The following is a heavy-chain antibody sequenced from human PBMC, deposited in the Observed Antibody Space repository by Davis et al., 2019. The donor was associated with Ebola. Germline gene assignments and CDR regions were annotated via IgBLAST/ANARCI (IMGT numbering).Heavy chain of an antibody. D-gene: IGHD5-12*01. CDR3: ARGRGGYITHNYYYAMDV. CDR1: DGSFSAYY. V-gene: IGHV4-34*01. J-gene: IGHJ6*02. CDR2: INHSGST. Sequence: PSETLSLTCAVYDGSFSAYYWSWIRQPPGKGLEWIGEINHSGSTNYNPSLLSRVTISVETSKNQFSLRLSSVTAADTAVYYCARGRGGYITHNYYYAMDVWGQGTTVTVSS.